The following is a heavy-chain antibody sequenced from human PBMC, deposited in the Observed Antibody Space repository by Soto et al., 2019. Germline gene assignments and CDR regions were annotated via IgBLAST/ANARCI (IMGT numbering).Heavy chain of an antibody. J-gene: IGHJ3*02. CDR3: ARLQYSGSYGPSDAFDI. D-gene: IGHD1-26*01. CDR1: GGSISSSSYY. V-gene: IGHV4-39*01. CDR2: IYYSGST. Sequence: SETLSLTCSVSGGSISSSSYYWGWIRQPPGKGLEWIGSIYYSGSTYYNPSLKSRVTISVDTSKNQFSLKLSSVTAADTAVYYCARLQYSGSYGPSDAFDIWGQGTMVTVSS.